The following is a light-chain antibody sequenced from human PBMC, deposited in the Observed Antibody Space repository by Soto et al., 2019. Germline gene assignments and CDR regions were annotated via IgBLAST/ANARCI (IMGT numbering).Light chain of an antibody. Sequence: EIVLTQSPGTLSLSLGERATLSCRASQSVSSNSLAWYQQKTGQAPSLLIFGASSRATGIPDRFSGSGSGTNFNLTIRRLEPEAFSVYYCHQYGNSPYSFGQGTKLEI. CDR1: QSVSSNS. V-gene: IGKV3-20*01. CDR3: HQYGNSPYS. J-gene: IGKJ2*01. CDR2: GAS.